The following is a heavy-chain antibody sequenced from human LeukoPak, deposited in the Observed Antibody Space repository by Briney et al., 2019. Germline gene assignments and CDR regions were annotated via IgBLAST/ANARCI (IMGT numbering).Heavy chain of an antibody. CDR3: AKSPRLVPPYYYYYLDV. CDR1: GFTFSSYA. D-gene: IGHD6-6*01. J-gene: IGHJ6*03. CDR2: LWYGGSNE. Sequence: GGSLRLSCAASGFTFSSYAMSWVRQAPGKGLEWVAVLWYGGSNEYFADSVKGRFTISRDNSKNRLYLQMNSLRAEDTAVYYCAKSPRLVPPYYYYYLDVWGKGTTVTVSS. V-gene: IGHV3-33*08.